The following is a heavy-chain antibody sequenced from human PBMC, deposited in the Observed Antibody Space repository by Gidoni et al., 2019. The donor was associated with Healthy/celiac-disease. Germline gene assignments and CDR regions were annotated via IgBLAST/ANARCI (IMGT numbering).Heavy chain of an antibody. J-gene: IGHJ3*02. Sequence: SWIRQPAGKGLERIGRIYTSGSTNYNPSLKSRVTISVDTSKNQLSLKLSSVTAAVTAVYYCARAGLRDKRAAFDIWGQGTMVTVSS. CDR3: ARAGLRDKRAAFDI. D-gene: IGHD5-12*01. V-gene: IGHV4-61*02. CDR2: IYTSGST.